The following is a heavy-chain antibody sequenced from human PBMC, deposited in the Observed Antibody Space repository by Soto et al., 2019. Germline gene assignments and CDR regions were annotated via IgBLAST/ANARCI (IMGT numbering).Heavy chain of an antibody. J-gene: IGHJ6*02. Sequence: GGSLRLSCAASGFTVSSNYMSWARQAPGKGLEWVSVIYSGGSTYYADSVKGRFTISRDNSKNTLYLQMNSLRAEDMAVYYCARANYDFWYGMDVWGQGTTVTVS. CDR2: IYSGGST. D-gene: IGHD3-3*01. CDR1: GFTVSSNY. CDR3: ARANYDFWYGMDV. V-gene: IGHV3-53*01.